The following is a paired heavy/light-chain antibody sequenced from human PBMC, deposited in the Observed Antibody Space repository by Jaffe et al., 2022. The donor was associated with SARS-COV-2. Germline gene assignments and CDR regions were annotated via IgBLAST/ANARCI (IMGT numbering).Heavy chain of an antibody. CDR3: GKGYAKSTKTIHH. J-gene: IGHJ5*02. CDR1: GFIFSNYG. Sequence: QVQVVESGGGVVQPGRSLRLSCAASGFIFSNYGMHWVRQAPGKGLEWVAVTSNDGREKYYADSVKGRFTISRDNFDTLYLQMNSLRIEDTGVYYCGKGYAKSTKTIHHWGQGTLVIVSS. CDR2: TSNDGREK. V-gene: IGHV3-30*18. D-gene: IGHD2-2*01.
Light chain of an antibody. V-gene: IGLV2-14*03. CDR3: SSYTSSGTVV. CDR1: SSDIGSYNY. Sequence: QSALTQPASASGSPGQSIAISCTGSSSDIGSYNYVAWYQHHPGKSPKLIIYDVRNRPSGVSDRFSGSKSGNTASLTISGLQTEDEADYYCSSYTSSGTVVFGGGTRLTVL. J-gene: IGLJ2*01. CDR2: DVR.